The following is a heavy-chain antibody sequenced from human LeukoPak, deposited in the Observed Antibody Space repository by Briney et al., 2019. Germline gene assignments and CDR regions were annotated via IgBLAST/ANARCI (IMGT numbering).Heavy chain of an antibody. Sequence: ASVKVSCKASGYTFTSFGISWVRQAPGQGLEWMGWISAYNGNTYYAQRVQGRVTMTTDTSTSTAYMELRSLRSDDTAVYYCARGYCSSTSCSWEYFQYWGQGTLVTVSS. D-gene: IGHD2-2*01. CDR3: ARGYCSSTSCSWEYFQY. CDR1: GYTFTSFG. V-gene: IGHV1-18*01. J-gene: IGHJ1*01. CDR2: ISAYNGNT.